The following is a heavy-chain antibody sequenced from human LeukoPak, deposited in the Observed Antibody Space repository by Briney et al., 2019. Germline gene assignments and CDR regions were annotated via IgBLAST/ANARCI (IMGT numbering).Heavy chain of an antibody. CDR1: GGSISSYY. CDR2: IYISGST. D-gene: IGHD2-2*01. J-gene: IGHJ6*02. CDR3: ARGGYCSSTSCLTYYYYGMDV. V-gene: IGHV4-4*07. Sequence: SETLSLTCTVSGGSISSYYWSWIRQPAGKGLEWIGRIYISGSTNYNPSLKSRVTMSVDTSKNQFSLKLSSVTAADTAVYYCARGGYCSSTSCLTYYYYGMDVWGQGTTVTVSS.